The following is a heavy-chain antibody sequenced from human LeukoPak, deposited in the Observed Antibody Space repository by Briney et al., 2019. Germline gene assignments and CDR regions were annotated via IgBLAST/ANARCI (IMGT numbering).Heavy chain of an antibody. V-gene: IGHV3-23*01. CDR1: GFTFSSYA. CDR3: AKDISSNYYDSSGYPPAYFQH. Sequence: PGGSLRLSCAASGFTFSSYAMSWVRQAPGKGLEWVSAISGSGGSTYYADSVKGRFTISRDNSKNTLYLQMNSLRAEDTALYYCAKDISSNYYDSSGYPPAYFQHWGQGTLVTVSS. CDR2: ISGSGGST. J-gene: IGHJ1*01. D-gene: IGHD3-22*01.